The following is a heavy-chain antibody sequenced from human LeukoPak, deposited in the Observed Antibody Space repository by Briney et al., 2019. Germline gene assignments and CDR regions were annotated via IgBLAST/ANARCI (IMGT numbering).Heavy chain of an antibody. CDR1: GGSISSSSYY. D-gene: IGHD3-9*01. V-gene: IGHV4-39*07. J-gene: IGHJ4*02. Sequence: PSETLSLTCTVTGGSISSSSYYWGWIRQPPGKGLEWLGSIYYSGSTYYNPSLKSRVTISVDTSKNQFSLKLSSVTAADTAVYYCARGQAYYDILPRDWGQGTLVTVSS. CDR3: ARGQAYYDILPRD. CDR2: IYYSGST.